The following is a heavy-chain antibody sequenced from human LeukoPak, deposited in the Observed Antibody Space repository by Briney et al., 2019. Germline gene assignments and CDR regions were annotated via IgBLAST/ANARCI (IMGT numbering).Heavy chain of an antibody. Sequence: GGSLGLSCAASGFTFSSYAMSWVRQAPGKGLEWVSAISGSGGSTYYADSVKGRFTISRDNSKNSLYLQMNSLRAEDTALYYCAKLTGPGYSSGWWDYWGQGTLVTVSS. CDR3: AKLTGPGYSSGWWDY. CDR2: ISGSGGST. CDR1: GFTFSSYA. J-gene: IGHJ4*02. D-gene: IGHD6-19*01. V-gene: IGHV3-23*01.